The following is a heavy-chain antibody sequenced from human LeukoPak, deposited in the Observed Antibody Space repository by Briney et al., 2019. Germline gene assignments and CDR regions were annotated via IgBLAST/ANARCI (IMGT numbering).Heavy chain of an antibody. CDR1: GFTFSSYA. CDR3: ARGVPFDY. CDR2: ISYDGSNK. J-gene: IGHJ4*02. Sequence: GGSLRLSCAASGFTFSSYAMHWVRQAPGKGLEWVAVISYDGSNKYYADSVKGRFTISRDNSKNTLYLQMNSLRAEDTAVYYCARGVPFDYWGQGTLVTVSS. V-gene: IGHV3-30-3*01.